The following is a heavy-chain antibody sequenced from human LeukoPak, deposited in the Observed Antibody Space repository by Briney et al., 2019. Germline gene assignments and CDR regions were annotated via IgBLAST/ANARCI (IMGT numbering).Heavy chain of an antibody. Sequence: GASLQISCECSGSIFTNYWIGWVRQLPGKGLGGMGIFYHGDSDTRYSPSFQGQVTISADKSISTAYLQWSSLKASDTAMYYCARSIAAAGTLGFDPWGQGTLVTVSS. CDR1: GSIFTNYW. CDR3: ARSIAAAGTLGFDP. D-gene: IGHD6-13*01. V-gene: IGHV5-51*01. J-gene: IGHJ5*02. CDR2: FYHGDSDT.